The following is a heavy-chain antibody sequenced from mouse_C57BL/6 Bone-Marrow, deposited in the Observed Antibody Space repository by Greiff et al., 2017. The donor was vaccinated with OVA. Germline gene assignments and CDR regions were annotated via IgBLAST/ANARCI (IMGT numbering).Heavy chain of an antibody. CDR1: GYTFTSYW. Sequence: QVQLQQPGAELVKPGSSVKLSCKASGYTFTSYWMHWVKQRPIQGLEWIGNIDPSDSETHYNQKFKDKATLTVDKSSSTAYMQLSSLTSEDSAVSYCARLYYYDLSYWYFDVWGTGTTVTVSA. CDR3: ARLYYYDLSYWYFDV. J-gene: IGHJ1*03. D-gene: IGHD2-4*01. V-gene: IGHV1-52*01. CDR2: IDPSDSET.